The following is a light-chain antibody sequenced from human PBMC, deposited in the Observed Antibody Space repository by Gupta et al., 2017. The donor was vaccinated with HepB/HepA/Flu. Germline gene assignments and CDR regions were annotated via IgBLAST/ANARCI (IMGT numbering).Light chain of an antibody. V-gene: IGKV3-11*01. CDR1: QSVSSY. CDR2: DAS. CDR3: QQRGV. J-gene: IGKJ3*01. Sequence: EIVLTQSPATLSLSPGERATLSCRASQSVSSYLAWYQQKPGQAPRLLIYDASNRATGIPARFSGSGSGTDFTLTISSLEPEDFAVYYCQQRGVFCPGTKVDIK.